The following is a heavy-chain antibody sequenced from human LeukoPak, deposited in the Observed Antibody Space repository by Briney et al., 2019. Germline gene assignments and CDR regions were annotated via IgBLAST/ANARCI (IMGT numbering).Heavy chain of an antibody. D-gene: IGHD2-21*02. CDR1: GFTFSSYG. CDR3: AKDGLYCGGDCYFDYYYMDV. CDR2: ISYDGSNK. Sequence: GRSLRLSCAASGFTFSSYGMHWVRQAPGKGLEWVAVISYDGSNKYYADSVKGRFTISRDNSKNTLYLQMNSLRAEDTAVYYCAKDGLYCGGDCYFDYYYMDVWGKGTTVTVSS. J-gene: IGHJ6*03. V-gene: IGHV3-30*18.